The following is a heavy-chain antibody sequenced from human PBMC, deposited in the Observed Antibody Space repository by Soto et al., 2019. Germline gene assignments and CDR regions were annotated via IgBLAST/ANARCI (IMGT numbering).Heavy chain of an antibody. D-gene: IGHD2-21*01. CDR2: INHSGST. V-gene: IGHV4-34*01. Sequence: QVQLQQWGAGLLKPSETLSLTCAVYGGSFSGYYWSWTRQPPGKGLEWIGEINHSGSTNYNPSLKSRVTISVDTSKNQFSLKLSSVTAADTAVYYCARGLWAYYYYGMDVWGQGTTVTVSS. CDR3: ARGLWAYYYYGMDV. J-gene: IGHJ6*02. CDR1: GGSFSGYY.